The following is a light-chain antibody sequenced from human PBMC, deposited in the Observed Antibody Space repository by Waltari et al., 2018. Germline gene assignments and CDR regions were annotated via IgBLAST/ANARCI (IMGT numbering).Light chain of an antibody. Sequence: QSALTQPRSVSGSPGQSVTIPCTGTSSHVGGYNYVSWYQQHPGKAPKLMIYDVSKRPSGVPDRFSGSKSGNTASLTISGLQAEDEADYYCCSYAGSYTYVVFGGGTKLTVL. CDR1: SSHVGGYNY. V-gene: IGLV2-11*01. CDR3: CSYAGSYTYVV. J-gene: IGLJ2*01. CDR2: DVS.